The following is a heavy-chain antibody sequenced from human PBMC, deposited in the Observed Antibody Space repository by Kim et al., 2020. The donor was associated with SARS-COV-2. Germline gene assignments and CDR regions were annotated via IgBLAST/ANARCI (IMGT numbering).Heavy chain of an antibody. J-gene: IGHJ4*02. D-gene: IGHD2-15*01. CDR2: IIPKFDTP. CDR3: VTRGYCSGGSCNPFDS. V-gene: IGHV1-69*13. CDR1: GDTLSRIG. Sequence: SVKVSCKASGDTLSRIGITWVRQAPGQGLEWMGGIIPKFDTPNYAQKFQGRVTMTADDSASTAYMELNSLRSEDTAMYYCVTRGYCSGGSCNPFDSWGQGTLVTVSS.